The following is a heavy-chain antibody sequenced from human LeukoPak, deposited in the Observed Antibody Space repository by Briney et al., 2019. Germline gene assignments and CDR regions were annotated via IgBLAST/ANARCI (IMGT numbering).Heavy chain of an antibody. J-gene: IGHJ4*02. V-gene: IGHV7-4-1*02. CDR2: INTKTGNP. Sequence: ASVKVSCKASGYRLTNYDMSWVRQAPGQGPEWMGWINTKTGNPTYGQGFTGRFVFSLDTSVSTAYLQISSLKTEDSAVYYCARNNADGEGRFSYWGQGTLVTVSS. CDR3: ARNNADGEGRFSY. D-gene: IGHD3-10*01. CDR1: GYRLTNYD.